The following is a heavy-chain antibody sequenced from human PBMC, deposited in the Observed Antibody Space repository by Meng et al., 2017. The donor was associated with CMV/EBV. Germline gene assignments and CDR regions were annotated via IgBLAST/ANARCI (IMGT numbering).Heavy chain of an antibody. J-gene: IGHJ6*02. Sequence: GGSLRLSCAAFGFTFSSYEMNWVRQAPGKGLEWVSYISSSGSTIYYADSVKGRFTISRDNAKNSLYLQMNSLRAEDTAVYYCARTRITIFGVVIIARYGMDVWGQGTTVTVSS. D-gene: IGHD3-3*01. V-gene: IGHV3-48*03. CDR1: GFTFSSYE. CDR2: ISSSGSTI. CDR3: ARTRITIFGVVIIARYGMDV.